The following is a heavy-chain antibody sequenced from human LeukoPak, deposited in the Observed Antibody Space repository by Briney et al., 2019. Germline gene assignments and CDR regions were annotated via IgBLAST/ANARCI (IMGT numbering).Heavy chain of an antibody. D-gene: IGHD5-24*01. CDR1: GFTFSSYA. J-gene: IGHJ4*02. CDR2: ISASGSHT. Sequence: GGSLRLSCAASGFTFSSYAMSWVRQAPGKGLEWVSFISASGSHTYYADSVKGRFTISRDNSKNTLYLQMNILRAEDAAIYYCAKDLPGEMASQFDYWGQGTLVTVSS. CDR3: AKDLPGEMASQFDY. V-gene: IGHV3-23*01.